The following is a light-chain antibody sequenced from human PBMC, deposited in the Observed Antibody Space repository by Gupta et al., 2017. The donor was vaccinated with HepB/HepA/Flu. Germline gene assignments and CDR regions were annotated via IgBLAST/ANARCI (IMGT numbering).Light chain of an antibody. V-gene: IGLV3-19*01. J-gene: IGLJ2*01. CDR3: NSRDSSGNHVL. CDR1: SRGSYD. CDR2: GKN. Sequence: SSELTQDPAVSVSLGPTVRTTSRGGSRGSYDASWYQQKPGRAPVLVIYGKNKRPSGIPDRFSGSSSGNTASLTITGAQAEDEADYYCNSRDSSGNHVLFGGGTKLTVL.